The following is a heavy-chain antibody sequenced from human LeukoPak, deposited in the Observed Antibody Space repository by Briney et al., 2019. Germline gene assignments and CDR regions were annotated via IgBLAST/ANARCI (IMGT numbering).Heavy chain of an antibody. CDR3: ARGGAAGTTYNWFDP. CDR2: IGTAGDT. D-gene: IGHD6-13*01. CDR1: GFTFSSYD. J-gene: IGHJ5*02. V-gene: IGHV3-13*01. Sequence: GRSLRLSCAASGFTFSSYDMHWVRQATGKGLEWVSAIGTAGDTYYPGSVKGRFTISRENAKNSLYLQMNSLRAGDTAVYYCARGGAAGTTYNWFDPWGQGTLVTVSS.